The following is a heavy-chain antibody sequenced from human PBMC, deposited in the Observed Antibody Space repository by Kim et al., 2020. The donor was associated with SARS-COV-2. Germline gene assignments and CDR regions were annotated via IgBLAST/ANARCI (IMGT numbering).Heavy chain of an antibody. J-gene: IGHJ5*02. V-gene: IGHV4-61*06. Sequence: SNEDNPAHENRVTISLDTSNNQFSLKVRSVTAADTAVYYCARVGNYNSFDPWGQGTLVTVSS. D-gene: IGHD1-7*01. CDR3: ARVGNYNSFDP. CDR2: SN.